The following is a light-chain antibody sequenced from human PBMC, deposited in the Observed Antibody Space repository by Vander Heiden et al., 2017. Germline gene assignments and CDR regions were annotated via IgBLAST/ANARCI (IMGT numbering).Light chain of an antibody. CDR2: GAS. Sequence: EIVMTQSPATLSVSPGERATLSCRASQSVSSNLVWYQQKPGQPPRLLIHGASTRATGIPARFSGSVSGTEFTLTISSLQSEDFAVYYCQQYNYWPYTFGPGTTVDIK. CDR1: QSVSSN. CDR3: QQYNYWPYT. V-gene: IGKV3-15*01. J-gene: IGKJ3*01.